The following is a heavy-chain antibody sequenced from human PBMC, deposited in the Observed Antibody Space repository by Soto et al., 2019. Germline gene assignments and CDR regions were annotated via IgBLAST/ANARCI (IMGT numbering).Heavy chain of an antibody. CDR1: GYTFTSYD. D-gene: IGHD5-18*01. CDR2: MNPNSGNT. Sequence: QVQLVQSGAEVKKPGASVKVSCKASGYTFTSYDINWVRQATGQGLEWRGWMNPNSGNTGYAHKFQGRVTMTRNTSISTAYLEVSSLRSEVTAVYYCARGHVDTAMVTAGFDPWGQGTLVTVSS. V-gene: IGHV1-8*01. CDR3: ARGHVDTAMVTAGFDP. J-gene: IGHJ5*02.